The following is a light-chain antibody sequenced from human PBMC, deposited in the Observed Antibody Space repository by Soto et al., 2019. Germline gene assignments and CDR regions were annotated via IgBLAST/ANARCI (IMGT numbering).Light chain of an antibody. CDR3: CSYAGSSPAV. CDR2: EGS. Sequence: QSALTQPASVSGSPGQSITISCTGTSSDVGSYNLVSWYQQHPGKAPKLMIYEGSKRPSGVSNRFSGSKSGNTASLTISGLQAEDEADYYCCSYAGSSPAVSGGGTQLTVL. J-gene: IGLJ7*01. V-gene: IGLV2-23*01. CDR1: SSDVGSYNL.